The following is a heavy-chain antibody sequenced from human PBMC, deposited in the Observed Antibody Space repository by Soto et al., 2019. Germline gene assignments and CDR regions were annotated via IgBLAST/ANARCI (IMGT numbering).Heavy chain of an antibody. CDR1: GYTFASFG. Sequence: ASVKVSCKTSGYTFASFGISWVRQAPGQGLEWMGWISTDKGKTNYAQKFQGRVTMTTDTSTSTAYMELRSLRSDDTAVYYCATRSPAFDYWGQGTLVTVSS. J-gene: IGHJ4*02. V-gene: IGHV1-18*01. CDR3: ATRSPAFDY. CDR2: ISTDKGKT.